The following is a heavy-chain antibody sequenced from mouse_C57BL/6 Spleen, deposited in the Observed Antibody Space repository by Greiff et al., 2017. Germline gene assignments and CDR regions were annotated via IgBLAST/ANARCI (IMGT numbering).Heavy chain of an antibody. CDR3: ARTPGSGDGYSKDY. CDR1: GYTFTSYW. D-gene: IGHD2-3*01. J-gene: IGHJ2*01. V-gene: IGHV1-53*01. CDR2: INPSNGGT. Sequence: QVQLQQPGTELVKPGASVKLSCKASGYTFTSYWMHWVKQRPGQGLEWIGNINPSNGGTNYNEKFKSKATLTVDKSSSTAYMLLSSLTSEDSAVYYCARTPGSGDGYSKDYWGQGTTLTVSS.